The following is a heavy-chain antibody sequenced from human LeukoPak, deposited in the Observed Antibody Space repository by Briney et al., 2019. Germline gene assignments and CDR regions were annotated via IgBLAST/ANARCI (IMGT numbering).Heavy chain of an antibody. V-gene: IGHV3-7*01. Sequence: PGRSLRLSCAASGFTFSNYWMSWVRQAPGKGLEWVANIKQDESEKFYVDSVKGRFTISRDNAKNSLYLQMNSLRAEDTAVYYCARDPSGSDFDYWGQGTLVTVSS. D-gene: IGHD5-12*01. CDR1: GFTFSNYW. J-gene: IGHJ4*02. CDR3: ARDPSGSDFDY. CDR2: IKQDESEK.